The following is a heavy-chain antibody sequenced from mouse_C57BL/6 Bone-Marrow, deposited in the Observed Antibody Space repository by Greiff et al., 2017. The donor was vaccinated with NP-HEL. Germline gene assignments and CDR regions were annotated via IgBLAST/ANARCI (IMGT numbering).Heavy chain of an antibody. CDR1: GFNIKDDY. Sequence: VQLQQSGAELVRPGASVKLSCTASGFNIKDDYMHWVKQRPEQGLEWIGWIDPGNGDTEYASKFQGKATITADTSSNTAYLQLSSLTSEDTAVYYCTFYGHWYFDVWGTGTTVTVSS. J-gene: IGHJ1*03. D-gene: IGHD1-1*01. V-gene: IGHV14-4*01. CDR2: IDPGNGDT. CDR3: TFYGHWYFDV.